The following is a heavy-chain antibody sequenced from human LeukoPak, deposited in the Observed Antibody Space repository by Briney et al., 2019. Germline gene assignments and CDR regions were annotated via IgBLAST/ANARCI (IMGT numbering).Heavy chain of an antibody. Sequence: GGSLRLSCAASGFTFSNYAMSWVRQAPGKGLEWVSAITGSGGNTYYADSVKGRFTISRDNSKNALYLQMNSLRAEDTAVYYCAKGLGSGSGYFDYWGQGTLVTVSS. V-gene: IGHV3-23*01. CDR1: GFTFSNYA. CDR2: ITGSGGNT. CDR3: AKGLGSGSGYFDY. D-gene: IGHD3-10*01. J-gene: IGHJ4*02.